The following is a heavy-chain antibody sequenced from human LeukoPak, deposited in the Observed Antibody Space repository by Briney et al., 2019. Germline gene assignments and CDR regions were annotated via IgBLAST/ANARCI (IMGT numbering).Heavy chain of an antibody. CDR3: ARGAVAHFAY. D-gene: IGHD6-19*01. V-gene: IGHV6-1*01. Sequence: SHTQALTCAISGHSVPSNSAPWTWIRQSTSRGLEKLGRTYQRSKWNNEYAVSVKSRIPINPATSKYRFSLQLNSVTPEDTAVYYCARGAVAHFAYWGQGTLVTVSS. J-gene: IGHJ4*02. CDR1: GHSVPSNSAP. CDR2: TYQRSKWNN.